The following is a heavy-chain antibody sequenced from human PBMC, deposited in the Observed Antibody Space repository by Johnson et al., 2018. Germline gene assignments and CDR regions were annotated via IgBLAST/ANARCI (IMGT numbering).Heavy chain of an antibody. J-gene: IGHJ6*03. CDR3: ARAPTYSGSYWVYYYMDV. D-gene: IGHD1-26*01. CDR2: IYYSGTT. CDR1: GGSISSYY. Sequence: QVQLQESGPGLVKPSETLSLTCTVSGGSISSYYWSWIRQPPGKGLEWIGYIYYSGTTNYKPPLTRRVTISIDTSKNQFSLKLTSVTAADPAVYYCARAPTYSGSYWVYYYMDVWGKGTTVTVSS. V-gene: IGHV4-59*01.